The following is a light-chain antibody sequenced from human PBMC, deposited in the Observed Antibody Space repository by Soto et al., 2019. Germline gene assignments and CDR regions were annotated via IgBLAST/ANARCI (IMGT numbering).Light chain of an antibody. Sequence: QSVLTQPASVSGSPGQSITISCTGTSCDIGSYNYVSWYQQYPGKAPKLMIYDVSNRPSGVSNRFSGSKSGNTASLTISGLQAEDEADYYCSSYTGISGYVFGTGTQLTVL. CDR1: SCDIGSYNY. CDR2: DVS. J-gene: IGLJ1*01. V-gene: IGLV2-14*01. CDR3: SSYTGISGYV.